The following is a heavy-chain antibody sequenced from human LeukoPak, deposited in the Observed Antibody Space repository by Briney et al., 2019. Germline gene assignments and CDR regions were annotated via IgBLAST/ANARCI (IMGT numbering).Heavy chain of an antibody. V-gene: IGHV3-23*01. D-gene: IGHD4-17*01. J-gene: IGHJ4*02. Sequence: GGSLRPSCAASGFTLSNYGVSWVRQAPGKGLEWVSHIYGVGANTYYADSVKGRFTISRDNSKNTLYLQMNSLRAEDTAVYYCAKAMTTVTSLFDYWGQGTLVTVSS. CDR2: IYGVGANT. CDR3: AKAMTTVTSLFDY. CDR1: GFTLSNYG.